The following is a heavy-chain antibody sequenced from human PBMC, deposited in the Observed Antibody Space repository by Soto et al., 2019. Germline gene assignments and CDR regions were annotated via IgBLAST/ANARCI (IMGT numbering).Heavy chain of an antibody. CDR2: SSYDGDTK. J-gene: IGHJ3*01. Sequence: QLQLVESGGGVVQPEKSLRLSCEASGFTFSAFDMHWVRQSPGKGLEWVATSSYDGDTKYYANSVKGRFTISRDNSRNTLDLHMNSLRVEDTAMYYCTRDWSAVIGTPFDLRGQGTMVVVSS. D-gene: IGHD6-19*01. V-gene: IGHV3-30-3*01. CDR1: GFTFSAFD. CDR3: TRDWSAVIGTPFDL.